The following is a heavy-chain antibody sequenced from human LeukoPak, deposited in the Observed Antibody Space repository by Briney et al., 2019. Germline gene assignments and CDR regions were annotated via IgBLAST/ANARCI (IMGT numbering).Heavy chain of an antibody. CDR1: GFTFSNYD. J-gene: IGHJ6*04. V-gene: IGHV3-13*01. D-gene: IGHD3-10*02. CDR2: IGTAGDI. CDR3: AELGITMIGGV. Sequence: PGGSLRLSCAASGFTFSNYDMHWVRQATGKGLEWVSGIGTAGDIYYAGSVKGRFTISRENAKNSLYLQMNSLRAGDTAVYYCAELGITMIGGVWGKGTTVTISS.